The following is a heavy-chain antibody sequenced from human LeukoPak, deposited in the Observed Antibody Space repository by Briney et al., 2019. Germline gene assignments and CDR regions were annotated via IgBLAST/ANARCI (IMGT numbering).Heavy chain of an antibody. Sequence: PSETLSLTCAVYGGSFSGYYWNWIRQPPGKGLEWIGEINHSGSTNYNPSLKSRVTISVDTSKNQFSLRLTSVTAADTAVYYCARRNHYDSKEIDYWGQGTLVTVSS. V-gene: IGHV4-34*01. D-gene: IGHD3-22*01. CDR3: ARRNHYDSKEIDY. CDR2: INHSGST. CDR1: GGSFSGYY. J-gene: IGHJ4*02.